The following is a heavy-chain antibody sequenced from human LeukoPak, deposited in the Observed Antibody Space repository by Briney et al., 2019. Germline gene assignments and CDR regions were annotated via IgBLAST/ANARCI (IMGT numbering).Heavy chain of an antibody. V-gene: IGHV4-39*07. Sequence: PSETLSLTCTVSGGSISSITFYWGWIRQPPGKGLEWIGTIYYSGSTHYNPSLKSRVSISVDTAKNQFSLKLSSVTAADTAVYYCARTGSTVTMLYPFDHWGQGTLVTVSS. D-gene: IGHD4-17*01. CDR2: IYYSGST. CDR1: GGSISSITFY. J-gene: IGHJ4*02. CDR3: ARTGSTVTMLYPFDH.